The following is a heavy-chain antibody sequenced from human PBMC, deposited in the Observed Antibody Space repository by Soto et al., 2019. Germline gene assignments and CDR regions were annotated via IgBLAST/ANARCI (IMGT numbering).Heavy chain of an antibody. V-gene: IGHV3-15*01. CDR1: GFTFSNAW. D-gene: IGHD3-9*01. J-gene: IGHJ4*02. CDR3: TYLHYDILTGSTWYYFDY. Sequence: EVQLVESGGGLVKPGGSLRLSCAASGFTFSNAWMSWVRQAPGKGLEWVGRIKSKTDGGTREYAAPVKGRFTISRDDSKKTLYLQVNSLKTEDTAVYYCTYLHYDILTGSTWYYFDYWGQGTLVTVSS. CDR2: IKSKTDGGTR.